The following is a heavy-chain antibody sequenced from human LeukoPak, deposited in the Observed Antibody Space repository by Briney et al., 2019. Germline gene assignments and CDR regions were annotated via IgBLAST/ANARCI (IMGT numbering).Heavy chain of an antibody. V-gene: IGHV4-59*12. D-gene: IGHD6-6*01. CDR3: ARPSGSRIAARPIGAFDI. CDR1: GGSISSYY. J-gene: IGHJ3*02. Sequence: SETLSLTCTVSGGSISSYYWSWIRQPPGKGLEWIGYIYYSGSTNYNPSLKSRVTISVDTSKNQFSLKLSSVTAADTAVYYCARPSGSRIAARPIGAFDIWGQGTMVTVSS. CDR2: IYYSGST.